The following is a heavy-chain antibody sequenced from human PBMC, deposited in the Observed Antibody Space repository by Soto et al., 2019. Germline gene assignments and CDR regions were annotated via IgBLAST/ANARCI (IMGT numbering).Heavy chain of an antibody. J-gene: IGHJ4*02. V-gene: IGHV1-18*01. CDR1: GYTFTSYG. D-gene: IGHD3-9*01. CDR2: ISAYNGNT. CDR3: ARDANVLRYFDWLSHFDY. Sequence: ASVKVSCKASGYTFTSYGISWVRQAPGQGLEWMGWISAYNGNTNYAQKLQGRVTMTTDTSTSTAYMELRSLRSDDTAVYYCARDANVLRYFDWLSHFDYWGQGTLVTVSS.